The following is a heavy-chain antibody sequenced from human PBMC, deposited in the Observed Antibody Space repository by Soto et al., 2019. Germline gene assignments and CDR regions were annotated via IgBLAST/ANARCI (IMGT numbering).Heavy chain of an antibody. CDR2: IIPIFGTA. CDR3: ARHTGNCISTSCYELFDY. D-gene: IGHD2-2*01. CDR1: GGTFSSYA. Sequence: QVQLVQSGAEVKKPGSSVKVSCKASGGTFSSYAISWVRQAPGQGLEWMGGIIPIFGTANYAQKFQGRVTITADESTSTAYMELSSLRSEDTAVYYCARHTGNCISTSCYELFDYWGQGTLVTVSS. J-gene: IGHJ4*02. V-gene: IGHV1-69*12.